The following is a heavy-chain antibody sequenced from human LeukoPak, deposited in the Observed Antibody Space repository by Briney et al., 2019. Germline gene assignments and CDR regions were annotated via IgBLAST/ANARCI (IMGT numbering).Heavy chain of an antibody. J-gene: IGHJ4*02. CDR2: INQHGSDK. CDR1: GFTFSNYW. V-gene: IGHV3-7*01. CDR3: AREDRQSIAAAGPFDY. Sequence: GGSLRLSCAASGFTFSNYWMTWVRQAPGKGLEWVANINQHGSDKYYVDSVKGRFTISRDNAKRSVYLQMSRLRADDTALYYCAREDRQSIAAAGPFDYWGQGVLVTVSS. D-gene: IGHD6-13*01.